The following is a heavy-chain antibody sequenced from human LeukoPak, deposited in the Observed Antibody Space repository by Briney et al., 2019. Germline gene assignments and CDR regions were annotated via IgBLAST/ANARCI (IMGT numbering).Heavy chain of an antibody. V-gene: IGHV3-64D*06. CDR2: ISTNGGTT. J-gene: IGHJ4*02. Sequence: PGGSLRLSCSASGFTFSTYAMHWVRQAPGKGLEYVSSISTNGGTTYSAESSRGRFAISRDNSKKTLYLQMSSLRADDTAVYYCVKGPGPTVNYYFDFWGQGTLVTVSS. CDR1: GFTFSTYA. D-gene: IGHD4-17*01. CDR3: VKGPGPTVNYYFDF.